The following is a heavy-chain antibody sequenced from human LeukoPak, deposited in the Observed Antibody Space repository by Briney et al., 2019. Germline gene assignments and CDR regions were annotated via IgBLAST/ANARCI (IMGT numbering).Heavy chain of an antibody. V-gene: IGHV3-53*01. D-gene: IGHD6-6*01. CDR3: ASSSRVYYFDY. Sequence: PGGSLRLSCAASGFTFSSYAMSWVRQAPGKGLEWVSVIYSGGSTYYADSVKGRFAISRDNSKNTLYLQMNSLRAEDTAVYYCASSSRVYYFDYWGQGTLVTVSS. J-gene: IGHJ4*02. CDR2: IYSGGST. CDR1: GFTFSSYA.